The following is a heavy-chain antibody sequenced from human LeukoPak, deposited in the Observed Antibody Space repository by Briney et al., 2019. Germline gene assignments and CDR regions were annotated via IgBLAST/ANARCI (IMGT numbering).Heavy chain of an antibody. Sequence: GASVKVSCKASGYTFTGYYMHWVRQAPGQGLEWMGWINPNSGGTNYAQKFQGRVTMTGDTSISTAYMELSRLRSDDTAVYYCARDAGSGSFDAFDIWGQGTMVTVSS. CDR2: INPNSGGT. CDR1: GYTFTGYY. CDR3: ARDAGSGSFDAFDI. D-gene: IGHD3-10*01. J-gene: IGHJ3*02. V-gene: IGHV1-2*02.